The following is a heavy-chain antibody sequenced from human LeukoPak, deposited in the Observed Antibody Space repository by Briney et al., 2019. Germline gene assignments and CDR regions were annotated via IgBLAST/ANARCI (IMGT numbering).Heavy chain of an antibody. CDR1: GGSIISSTYY. CDR2: MSYSGST. D-gene: IGHD3-22*01. CDR3: AGQAVIVVAGEDYFDY. J-gene: IGHJ4*02. V-gene: IGHV4-39*01. Sequence: KPSETLSLTCTVSGGSIISSTYYWGWIRQPPGKGLEWIGSMSYSGSTYHNPSLKSRVTISVDTSKNQFSVKLSSVTAADTAVYYCAGQAVIVVAGEDYFDYWGQGTLVTVSS.